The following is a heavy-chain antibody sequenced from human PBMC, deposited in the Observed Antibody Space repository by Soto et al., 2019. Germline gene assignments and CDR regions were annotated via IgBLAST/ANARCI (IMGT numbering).Heavy chain of an antibody. CDR2: ISSSSSYI. CDR3: ARDSGDFWSGYDHYYYYYMDV. J-gene: IGHJ6*03. CDR1: GFTFSSYS. Sequence: PGGSLRLSCAASGFTFSSYSMNWVRQAPGKGLEWVSSISSSSSYIYYADSVKGRFTISRDNAKNSLYLQMNSLRAEDTAVYYCARDSGDFWSGYDHYYYYYMDVWGKGTTVTVS. V-gene: IGHV3-21*01. D-gene: IGHD3-3*01.